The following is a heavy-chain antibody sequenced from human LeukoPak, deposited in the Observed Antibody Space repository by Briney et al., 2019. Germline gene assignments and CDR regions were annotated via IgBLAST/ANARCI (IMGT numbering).Heavy chain of an antibody. CDR3: ARDGIAAAGTEWFDP. V-gene: IGHV3-66*01. CDR2: IYSGGST. D-gene: IGHD6-13*01. CDR1: GFTVSSNY. Sequence: GGSLRLSCAASGFTVSSNYMSWVRQAPGKGLEWVSVIYSGGSTYYADSVKGRFTISRDNSKNTLYLQMNSLRAEDTAVYYCARDGIAAAGTEWFDPWGQGTLVTVSS. J-gene: IGHJ5*02.